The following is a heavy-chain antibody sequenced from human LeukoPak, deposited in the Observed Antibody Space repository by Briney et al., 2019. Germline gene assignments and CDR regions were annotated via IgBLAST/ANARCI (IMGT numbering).Heavy chain of an antibody. CDR3: ARDRVAGVVDY. J-gene: IGHJ4*02. D-gene: IGHD2-15*01. CDR1: GGSISSYY. Sequence: SETLSLTCTVSGGSISSYYWSWIRQPPGKGLEWIGYIYYSGSTNYSPSLKSRVTISVDTSKNQFSLKLSSVTAADTAVYYCARDRVAGVVDYWGQGTLVTVSS. V-gene: IGHV4-59*01. CDR2: IYYSGST.